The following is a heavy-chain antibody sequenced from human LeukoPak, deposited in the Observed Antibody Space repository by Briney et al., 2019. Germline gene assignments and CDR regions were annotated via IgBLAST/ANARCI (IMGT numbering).Heavy chain of an antibody. D-gene: IGHD3-16*01. V-gene: IGHV1-2*04. CDR3: ARDYGPDLDH. J-gene: IGHJ4*02. CDR2: INPNSGGT. Sequence: ASVKDSCKASGCSFTGYYMHWMPQGPGQGLKWMGWINPNSGGTNDAQKFQGWVTITRDTSLSTTYMELSRVRSDDTSVYYCARDYGPDLDHWGQGTLVTVSS. CDR1: GCSFTGYY.